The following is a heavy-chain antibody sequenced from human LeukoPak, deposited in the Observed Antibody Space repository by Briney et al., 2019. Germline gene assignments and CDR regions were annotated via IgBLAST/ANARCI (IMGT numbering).Heavy chain of an antibody. V-gene: IGHV3-33*01. CDR2: MWSDGSNK. CDR3: ARNSALDY. J-gene: IGHJ4*02. Sequence: PGGSLRLSCAASGFIFSSYDMHWVRQAPGKGLEWVAVMWSDGSNKYHADSVKGRFTISRDSSKNTLYLQMNSLRAEDTAVYYCARNSALDYWGQGTLVTVSS. CDR1: GFIFSSYD. D-gene: IGHD2/OR15-2a*01.